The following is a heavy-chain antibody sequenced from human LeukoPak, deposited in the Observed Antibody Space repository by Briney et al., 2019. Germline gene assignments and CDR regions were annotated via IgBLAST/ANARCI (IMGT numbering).Heavy chain of an antibody. V-gene: IGHV3-30-3*01. CDR1: GFTFSSYA. CDR2: ISYDGSNK. CDR3: ARDAGSSSGYFDY. D-gene: IGHD6-6*01. J-gene: IGHJ4*02. Sequence: GGSQRLSCAASGFTFSSYAMHWVRQAPGKGLEWVAVISYDGSNKYYADSVKGRFTISRDNSKNTLYLQMNSLRAEDTAVYYCARDAGSSSGYFDYWGQGTLVTVSS.